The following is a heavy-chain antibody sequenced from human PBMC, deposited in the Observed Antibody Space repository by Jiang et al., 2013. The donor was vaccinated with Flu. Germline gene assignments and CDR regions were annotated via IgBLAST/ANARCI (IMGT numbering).Heavy chain of an antibody. V-gene: IGHV4-39*01. CDR2: LSYSGTT. Sequence: GSGLVKPSETLSLTCTVSGDSVSSPSYSWGWLRQPPGKGLEFVGTLSYSGTTYYSPSLRSRITISVDSSKNQFSLNLTSVTAADTAVYYCARSYCGGDCYSMFGYSYYGMDVWAKGPRSPSP. CDR3: ARSYCGGDCYSMFGYSYYGMDV. CDR1: GDSVSSPSYS. D-gene: IGHD2-21*02. J-gene: IGHJ6*02.